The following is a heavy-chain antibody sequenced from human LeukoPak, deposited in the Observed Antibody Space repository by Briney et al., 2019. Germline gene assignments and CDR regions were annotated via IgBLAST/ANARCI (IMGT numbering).Heavy chain of an antibody. V-gene: IGHV4-59*01. J-gene: IGHJ4*02. CDR3: ARSLATRPDYFDY. CDR2: IYYSGST. D-gene: IGHD3-16*02. CDR1: GGSISSYY. Sequence: SETLSLTCTVSGGSISSYYWSWIRQPPGKGLEWIGYIYYSGSTNYNPSLKSRVTISVDTSKNQFSLKLSSVTAADMSVYYCARSLATRPDYFDYWGQGTLVTVSS.